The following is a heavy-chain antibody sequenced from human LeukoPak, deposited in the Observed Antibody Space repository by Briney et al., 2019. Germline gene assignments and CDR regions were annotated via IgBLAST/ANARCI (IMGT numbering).Heavy chain of an antibody. CDR3: AKGEKDY. CDR1: GFRFSDFT. Sequence: PGGSLRLSCAASGFRFSDFTMTWVRQAPGKGPEWVSAIGGRGGSTYYADSLGGRFTISRDNSKNTLYLQMNSLRAEDTAVYYCAKGEKDYWGQGTLVTVSS. CDR2: IGGRGGST. V-gene: IGHV3-23*01. J-gene: IGHJ4*02. D-gene: IGHD1-26*01.